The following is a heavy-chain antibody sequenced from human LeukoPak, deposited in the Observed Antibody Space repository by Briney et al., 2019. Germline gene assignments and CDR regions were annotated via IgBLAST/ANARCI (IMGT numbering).Heavy chain of an antibody. J-gene: IGHJ3*02. Sequence: PGGSLRLSCAASEFTFTSYELNWVRQAPGKGLEWVSYISSSGNTISYADSVKGRFTISRDNAKNSLYLQVISLRAEDTAVYYCARGPSIAARYDALDIWGQGTMVTVSS. CDR1: EFTFTSYE. V-gene: IGHV3-48*03. CDR2: ISSSGNTI. D-gene: IGHD6-6*01. CDR3: ARGPSIAARYDALDI.